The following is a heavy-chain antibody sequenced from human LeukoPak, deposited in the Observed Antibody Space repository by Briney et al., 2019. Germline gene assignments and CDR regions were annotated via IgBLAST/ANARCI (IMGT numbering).Heavy chain of an antibody. CDR2: MNPNSGNT. J-gene: IGHJ5*02. V-gene: IGHV1-8*01. CDR1: GYTFTSYD. Sequence: ASVKVSCKASGYTFTSYDINWVRQATGQGLEWMGWMNPNSGNTGYAQKFQGRVTMTRNTSISTAYMELSSLRFEDTAVYYCARGVRQWLAPGTYWFDPWGQGTLVTVSS. D-gene: IGHD6-19*01. CDR3: ARGVRQWLAPGTYWFDP.